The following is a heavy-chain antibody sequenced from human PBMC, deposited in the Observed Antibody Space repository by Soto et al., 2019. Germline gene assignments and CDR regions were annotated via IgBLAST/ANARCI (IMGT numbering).Heavy chain of an antibody. CDR3: ARVLEVAGGCDP. CDR2: IFYTGKT. CDR1: AGSISNYH. D-gene: IGHD2-15*01. J-gene: IGHJ5*02. V-gene: IGHV4-59*01. Sequence: QVQLQESGPGLVRPSETLSLTCSVSAGSISNYHWSWIRQPPGKGLEWIGYIFYTGKTNYNPSLKSRVTISLDTSKNQFSLRLESVTAADTAVYYCARVLEVAGGCDPWGQGTLVTVSS.